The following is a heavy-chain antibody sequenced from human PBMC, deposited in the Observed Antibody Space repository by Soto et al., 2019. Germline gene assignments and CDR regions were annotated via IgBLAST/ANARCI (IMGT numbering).Heavy chain of an antibody. V-gene: IGHV1-18*04. J-gene: IGHJ4*02. D-gene: IGHD2-21*02. CDR3: ARSVVVTAIGTYYFDY. Sequence: GASVKVSCKASGYTFTSYGISWLRQAPGQGLEWMGWISAYNGNTNYAQKLQGRVTMTTDTSTSTAYVELRSLRSDDTAVYYCARSVVVTAIGTYYFDYWGQGTLVTVSS. CDR2: ISAYNGNT. CDR1: GYTFTSYG.